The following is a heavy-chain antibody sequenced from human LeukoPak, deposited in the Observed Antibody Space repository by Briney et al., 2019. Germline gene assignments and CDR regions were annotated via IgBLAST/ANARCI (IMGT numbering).Heavy chain of an antibody. CDR2: ISSSGSTI. CDR3: ARAGHYYDSSGYYSPFDY. J-gene: IGHJ4*02. Sequence: GGSLRLSCAASGFTFSDYYMSWIRQAPGKGLEWVSYISSSGSTIYYADSVKGRFTISRDNSKNTLYLQMNSLRAEDTAVYYCARAGHYYDSSGYYSPFDYWGQGTLVTVSS. V-gene: IGHV3-11*04. D-gene: IGHD3-22*01. CDR1: GFTFSDYY.